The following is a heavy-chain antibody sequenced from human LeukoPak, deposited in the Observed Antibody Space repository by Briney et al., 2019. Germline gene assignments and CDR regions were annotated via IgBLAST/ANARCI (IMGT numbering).Heavy chain of an antibody. Sequence: SETLSLTCTASGGSISNYYWSWVRQPPGKGLEWVGSIYCSGSTYYNPSFKRRVTISVDTSKSQFSLKLSSVTAADTAVYYCAVTYYYARGAYYLPHHWGQGNLVTVSS. J-gene: IGHJ5*02. CDR3: AVTYYYARGAYYLPHH. CDR2: IYCSGST. V-gene: IGHV4-39*07. CDR1: GGSISNYY. D-gene: IGHD3-22*01.